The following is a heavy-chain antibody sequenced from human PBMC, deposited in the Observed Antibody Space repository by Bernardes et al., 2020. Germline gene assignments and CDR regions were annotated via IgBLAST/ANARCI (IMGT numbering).Heavy chain of an antibody. V-gene: IGHV1-18*04. CDR3: ARDRPNFRPSTTTLDY. CDR1: GYLFSTYG. D-gene: IGHD1-1*01. Sequence: AGVKVSCKTSGYLFSTYGLAWVRQAPGQGLEWLGWISAYNKDTNIAQKFQGRVTMTTDTSTNTAYMELRSLRPDDTAVYYCARDRPNFRPSTTTLDYWGQGTLVTVSS. J-gene: IGHJ4*02. CDR2: ISAYNKDT.